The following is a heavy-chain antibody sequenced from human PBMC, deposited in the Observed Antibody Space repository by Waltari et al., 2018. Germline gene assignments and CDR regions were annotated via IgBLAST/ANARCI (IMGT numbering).Heavy chain of an antibody. CDR3: AREAYGSGSYSPRGVYGMDV. CDR2: INHSGST. Sequence: QVQLQQWGAGLLKPSETLSLTCAVYGGSFSGYYWSWIRQPPGKGLEWIGEINHSGSTKYNPSLKSRVTISVDTSKNQFSLKLSSVTAADTAVYYCAREAYGSGSYSPRGVYGMDVWGQGTTVTVSS. J-gene: IGHJ6*02. D-gene: IGHD3-10*01. V-gene: IGHV4-34*01. CDR1: GGSFSGYY.